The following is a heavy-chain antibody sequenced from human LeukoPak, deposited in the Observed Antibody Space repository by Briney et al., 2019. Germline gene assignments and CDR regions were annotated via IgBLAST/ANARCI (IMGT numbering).Heavy chain of an antibody. CDR1: GGTFSSYA. V-gene: IGHV1-69*13. CDR3: ATSSTVVTPYYFDY. D-gene: IGHD4-23*01. J-gene: IGHJ4*02. Sequence: GAPVKVSCKASGGTFSSYAISWVRQAPGQGLEWMGGIIPIFGTANYAQKFQGRVTITADESTSTAYMELSSLRSEDTAVYYCATSSTVVTPYYFDYWGQGTLVTVSS. CDR2: IIPIFGTA.